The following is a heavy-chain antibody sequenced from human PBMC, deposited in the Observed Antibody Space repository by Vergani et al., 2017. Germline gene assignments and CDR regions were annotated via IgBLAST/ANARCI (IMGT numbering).Heavy chain of an antibody. V-gene: IGHV5-51*01. D-gene: IGHD6-13*01. CDR1: GYSFTSYW. CDR2: IYPGDSDT. Sequence: EVQLVQSGAEVKKPGASLKISCKGSGYSFTSYWIGWVRQLPGKGLGWMSIIYPGDSDTRYSPSFQGQVTISADKSISTASLQWSSLKASDTAMYYCARPPARRTSWYRAFDIWGQGTMVTVSS. CDR3: ARPPARRTSWYRAFDI. J-gene: IGHJ3*02.